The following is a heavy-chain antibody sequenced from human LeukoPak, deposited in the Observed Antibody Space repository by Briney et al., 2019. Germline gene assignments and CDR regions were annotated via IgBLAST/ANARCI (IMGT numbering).Heavy chain of an antibody. J-gene: IGHJ6*03. D-gene: IGHD1-14*01. CDR3: AKREPDYYYFYLDV. V-gene: IGHV3-23*01. CDR2: ISGSGRST. Sequence: GGSLRLSCAASGFTFSSYAMSWVRQTPGKGLEWVSTISGSGRSTYYADSVKDRFTISRDNSKNTLYPQMNSLRAEDTAVYYCAKREPDYYYFYLDVWGKGTAVTVSS. CDR1: GFTFSSYA.